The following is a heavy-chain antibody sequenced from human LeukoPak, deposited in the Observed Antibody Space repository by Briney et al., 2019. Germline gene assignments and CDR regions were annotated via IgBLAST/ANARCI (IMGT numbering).Heavy chain of an antibody. J-gene: IGHJ6*02. V-gene: IGHV4-39*01. Sequence: PSETLSLTCTVSGGSISSSSYYWGWIRQPPGKGLEWIGSIYYTGSTYYNPSLKSRVTISVDTSKKQFSLKLSSVTAADTAVYYCATRSYYGDYGYGMDVWGQGTTVTVSS. CDR3: ATRSYYGDYGYGMDV. D-gene: IGHD4-17*01. CDR2: IYYTGST. CDR1: GGSISSSSYY.